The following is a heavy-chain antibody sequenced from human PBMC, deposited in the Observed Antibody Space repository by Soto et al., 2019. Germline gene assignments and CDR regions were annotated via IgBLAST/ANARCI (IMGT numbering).Heavy chain of an antibody. Sequence: SETLSLTCTVSGGSISSNYWTWIRQPPGKGLEWIGYVYNSGSTNYNPSLKSRVTISDDTSKSQFSLKVNSMTAADTAVYYCARYRREAVAGYTLDNWGQGILVTV. V-gene: IGHV4-59*01. D-gene: IGHD6-13*01. CDR1: GGSISSNY. CDR2: VYNSGST. J-gene: IGHJ4*02. CDR3: ARYRREAVAGYTLDN.